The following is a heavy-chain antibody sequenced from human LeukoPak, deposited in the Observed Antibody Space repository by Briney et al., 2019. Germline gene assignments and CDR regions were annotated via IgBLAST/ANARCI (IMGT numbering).Heavy chain of an antibody. D-gene: IGHD3-22*01. Sequence: GQALKISCIVRRYSFTTYCIGWVRQMPGKGLEWMGIIYVGDSDTRYSPSFQGQVTISADKSISTAYLQWSSMKASDTAIYYCAKRADSSGDYYLDYWGQGTLVTVSS. CDR2: IYVGDSDT. CDR1: RYSFTTYC. J-gene: IGHJ4*02. V-gene: IGHV5-51*01. CDR3: AKRADSSGDYYLDY.